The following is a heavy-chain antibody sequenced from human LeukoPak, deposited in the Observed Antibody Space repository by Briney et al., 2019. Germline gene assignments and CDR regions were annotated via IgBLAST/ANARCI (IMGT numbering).Heavy chain of an antibody. Sequence: ASVKVSCKASGYTFTSYGISWVRQAPGQGLEWMGWISAYNGNTDYAQKLQGRVTMTTDTSTSTAYMELRSLRSDDTAVYYCARGIAVAGTGYFDYWGQGTLVTVSS. V-gene: IGHV1-18*01. CDR3: ARGIAVAGTGYFDY. D-gene: IGHD6-19*01. CDR1: GYTFTSYG. J-gene: IGHJ4*02. CDR2: ISAYNGNT.